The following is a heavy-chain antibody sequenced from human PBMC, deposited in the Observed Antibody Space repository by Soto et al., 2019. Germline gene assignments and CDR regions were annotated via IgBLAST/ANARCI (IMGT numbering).Heavy chain of an antibody. CDR2: IIPIFGTA. CDR1: GGTFSNYA. D-gene: IGHD5-12*01. J-gene: IGHJ5*02. V-gene: IGHV1-69*12. CDR3: AVGSVDIVPTGMKPFDP. Sequence: QVQLVQSGAEVKKPGSSVKVSCKASGGTFSNYAISWVRQAPGQGLEWMGGIIPIFGTANYAQKFQGRVTITGDDSTSTAYMELSSLRSEDTAIYYCAVGSVDIVPTGMKPFDPWGQGTLVTVSS.